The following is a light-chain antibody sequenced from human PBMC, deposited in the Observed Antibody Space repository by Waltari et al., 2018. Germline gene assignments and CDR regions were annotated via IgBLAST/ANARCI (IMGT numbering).Light chain of an antibody. CDR1: QTVSSIF. V-gene: IGKV3-20*01. CDR2: GAS. J-gene: IGKJ4*01. Sequence: EIVLTQSPGTLSLSPGERATLSCRASQTVSSIFIAWYQQKPGQAPRLLIYGASSRATGFPDSFRGSGSETYFTLTTGRRELEVFAVYYGQRYGRSPLPSGGGTRVEIK. CDR3: QRYGRSPLP.